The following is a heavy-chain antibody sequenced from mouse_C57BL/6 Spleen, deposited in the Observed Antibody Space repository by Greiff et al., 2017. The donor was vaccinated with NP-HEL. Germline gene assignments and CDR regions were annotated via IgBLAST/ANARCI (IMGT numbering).Heavy chain of an antibody. D-gene: IGHD2-4*01. V-gene: IGHV5-17*01. J-gene: IGHJ3*01. CDR1: GFTFSDYG. CDR3: ARGDYGSWFAY. CDR2: ISSGSSTI. Sequence: EVMLVESGGGLVKPGGSLKLSCAASGFTFSDYGMHWVRQAPEKGLEWVAYISSGSSTIYYADTVKGRFTISRDNAKNTLFLQMTSLRSEDTAMYYCARGDYGSWFAYWGQGTLVTVSA.